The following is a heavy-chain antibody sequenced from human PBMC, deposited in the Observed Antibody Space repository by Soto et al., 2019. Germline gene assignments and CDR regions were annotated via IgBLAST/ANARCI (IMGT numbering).Heavy chain of an antibody. V-gene: IGHV4-39*01. D-gene: IGHD2-15*01. Sequence: QLQLQESGPGLVKPSETLSLTCTVSGGSISSSSYYWGWIRQPPGKGLEWIGSIYYSGSTYYNPSLKSRVTISADTSKNQFSLKLSSVTAADTAVYYCARPYCSGGSCYSTNWFDPWGQGTLVTVSS. CDR2: IYYSGST. CDR3: ARPYCSGGSCYSTNWFDP. J-gene: IGHJ5*02. CDR1: GGSISSSSYY.